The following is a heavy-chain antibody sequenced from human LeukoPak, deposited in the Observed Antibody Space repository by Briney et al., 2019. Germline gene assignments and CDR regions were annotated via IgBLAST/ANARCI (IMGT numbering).Heavy chain of an antibody. J-gene: IGHJ4*02. CDR3: TRDQMNY. CDR1: EFTVSRNY. D-gene: IGHD5-24*01. CDR2: IFSNGDT. V-gene: IGHV3-53*01. Sequence: GGSLRLSCTAFEFTVSRNYMLWVRQAPGKGLEWVSLIFSNGDTHYADSVKGRFTISRDTSKNTVSLQMNSLRVEDTAMYYCTRDQMNYWDQGTLVTVSS.